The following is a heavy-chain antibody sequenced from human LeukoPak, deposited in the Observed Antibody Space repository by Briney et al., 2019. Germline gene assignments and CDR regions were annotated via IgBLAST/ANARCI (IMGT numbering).Heavy chain of an antibody. CDR2: IYHSGST. Sequence: SETLSLTCAVSGGSISIGGYSWSWIRQPPGKGLEWIGYIYHSGSTYYNPSLKSRVTISVDRSKNQFSLKLSSVTAADTAVYYCARTVPHIYSSGWYGAFDIWGQGTMVTVSS. CDR3: ARTVPHIYSSGWYGAFDI. CDR1: GGSISIGGYS. V-gene: IGHV4-30-2*02. J-gene: IGHJ3*02. D-gene: IGHD6-19*01.